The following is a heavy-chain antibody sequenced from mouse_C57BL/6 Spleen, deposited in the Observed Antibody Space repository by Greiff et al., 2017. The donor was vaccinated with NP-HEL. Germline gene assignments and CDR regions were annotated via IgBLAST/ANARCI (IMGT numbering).Heavy chain of an antibody. Sequence: VQLQQSDAELVKPGASVKISCKVSGYTFTDHTIHWMKQRPEQGLEWIGYIYPRDGSTKYNEKFKGKATLTADKSSSTAYVQLNSLASADYAVYFCARASSGYPAWFAYWGQGTLVTVSA. CDR1: GYTFTDHT. CDR2: IYPRDGST. V-gene: IGHV1-78*01. CDR3: ARASSGYPAWFAY. D-gene: IGHD3-2*02. J-gene: IGHJ3*01.